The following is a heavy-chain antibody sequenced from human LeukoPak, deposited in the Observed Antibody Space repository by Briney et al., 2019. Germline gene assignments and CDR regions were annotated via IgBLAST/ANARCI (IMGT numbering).Heavy chain of an antibody. V-gene: IGHV3-21*01. J-gene: IGHJ4*02. Sequence: GGSLRLSCAASGFSLSKYNMNWVRQAPGKGLEWVSSISSGGSYICYADSVKGRFTISRDNTKNSLYLQMNSLRAEDTAVYLCAREFIGSWYWDSWGQETLVTVSS. CDR1: GFSLSKYN. CDR3: AREFIGSWYWDS. CDR2: ISSGGSYI. D-gene: IGHD6-13*01.